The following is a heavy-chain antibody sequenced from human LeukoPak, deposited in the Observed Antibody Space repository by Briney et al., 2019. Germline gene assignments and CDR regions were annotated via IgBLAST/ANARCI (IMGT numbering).Heavy chain of an antibody. J-gene: IGHJ4*02. Sequence: PGGSLRLSCAASGFTFSSYSMHWVRQAPGKGLVWVSRTNSDGSSTSYADSVKGRFTISRDNAKNTLYLQINSLRAEDTAVYYCARDLAYYYGSGSYRHFDYWGQGTLVTVSS. D-gene: IGHD3-10*01. V-gene: IGHV3-74*01. CDR1: GFTFSSYS. CDR2: TNSDGSST. CDR3: ARDLAYYYGSGSYRHFDY.